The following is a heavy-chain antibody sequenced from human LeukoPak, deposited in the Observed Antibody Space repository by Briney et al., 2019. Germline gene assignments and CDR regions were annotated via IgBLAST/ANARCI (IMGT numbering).Heavy chain of an antibody. D-gene: IGHD4-17*01. CDR3: ARMTTGHDY. CDR1: GTSFSSYY. Sequence: SETLSLTCAVSGTSFSSYYWSWIRQSPEKGLEWIGEINHSGYTNNNPSLKSRVTMSIDTSNNRFSLRLSSVTAAHTAVYFCARMTTGHDYWGQGILVTVSS. CDR2: INHSGYT. V-gene: IGHV4-34*01. J-gene: IGHJ4*02.